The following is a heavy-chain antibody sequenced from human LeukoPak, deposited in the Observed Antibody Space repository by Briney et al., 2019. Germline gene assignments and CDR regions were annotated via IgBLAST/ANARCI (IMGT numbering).Heavy chain of an antibody. J-gene: IGHJ5*02. CDR3: ARHTMYGHCGGGRCHSGFEP. D-gene: IGHD2-15*01. CDR2: IFYSGST. CDR1: GGSISSSSYY. Sequence: SETLSLTCTVSGGSISSSSYYWGWIRQPPWKGLEWIGSIFYSGSTYYNPTLKTPFTIAVDTSKNQLSLKLSSVTAADTAVYYCARHTMYGHCGGGRCHSGFEPWGERALLTVSS. V-gene: IGHV4-39*01.